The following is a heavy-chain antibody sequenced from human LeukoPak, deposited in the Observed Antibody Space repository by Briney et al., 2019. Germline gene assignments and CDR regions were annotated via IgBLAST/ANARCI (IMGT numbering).Heavy chain of an antibody. CDR1: GFTFDDYA. Sequence: GRSLRLSCAASGFTFDDYAMHWVRQAPGKGLEWVSSISSSSSYIYYADSVKGRFTISRDNAKNSLYLQMNSLRAEDTAVYYCARADVGCSSTSCYRRWFDPWGQGTLVTVSS. CDR2: ISSSSSYI. J-gene: IGHJ5*02. V-gene: IGHV3-21*01. D-gene: IGHD2-2*02. CDR3: ARADVGCSSTSCYRRWFDP.